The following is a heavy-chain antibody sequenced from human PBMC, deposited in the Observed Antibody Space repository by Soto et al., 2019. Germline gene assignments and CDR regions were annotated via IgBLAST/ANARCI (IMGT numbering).Heavy chain of an antibody. CDR3: ARIRDSYGSDRRCAFDI. V-gene: IGHV4-34*01. Sequence: SETLSLTCAVYGGSFSGYYWSWIRQPPGKGLEWIGEINHSGSTNYNPSLKSRVTISVDTSKNQFSLKLSSVTAADTAVYYCARIRDSYGSDRRCAFDIWGQGTMVTVS. CDR1: GGSFSGYY. CDR2: INHSGST. D-gene: IGHD5-18*01. J-gene: IGHJ3*02.